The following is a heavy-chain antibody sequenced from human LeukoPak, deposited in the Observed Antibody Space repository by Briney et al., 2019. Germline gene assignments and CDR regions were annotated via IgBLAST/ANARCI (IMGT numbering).Heavy chain of an antibody. V-gene: IGHV3-30*18. J-gene: IGHJ6*02. D-gene: IGHD2-2*01. CDR3: AKDMDVHCSSTSCYVPGMDV. CDR1: GFTFSSYG. CDR2: ISYDGGHK. Sequence: PGGSLRLSCAASGFTFSSYGMHWVRQAPGKGLEWVTLISYDGGHKNYADSVKGRFTIFRDNSKNTLYLRMNSLRAEDTAVYYCAKDMDVHCSSTSCYVPGMDVWGQGTTVTVSS.